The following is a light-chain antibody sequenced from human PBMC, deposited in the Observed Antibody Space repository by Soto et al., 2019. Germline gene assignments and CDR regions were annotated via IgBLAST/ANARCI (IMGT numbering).Light chain of an antibody. Sequence: QSVLTQPASVSGSPGQSITIFCTGTSGDIGGYNYVSWYQQHPGKAPKLMIYDVSNRPSGVSNRFSGSKSGNTASLTISGLQAEDEADYYCSSYTSSSTGVFGTGTKVTVL. CDR3: SSYTSSSTGV. J-gene: IGLJ1*01. V-gene: IGLV2-14*01. CDR1: SGDIGGYNY. CDR2: DVS.